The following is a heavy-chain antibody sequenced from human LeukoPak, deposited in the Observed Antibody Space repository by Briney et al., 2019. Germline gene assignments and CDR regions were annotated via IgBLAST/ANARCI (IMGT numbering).Heavy chain of an antibody. V-gene: IGHV4-30-4*01. CDR1: GGSISSGDYY. D-gene: IGHD5-24*01. J-gene: IGHJ4*02. CDR2: INHSGST. CDR3: ARGSRDGYNWYYFDY. Sequence: PSQTLSLTCTVSGGSISSGDYYWSWIRQPPGKGLEWMGYINHSGSTYYNPSLKSRITISVDTSKNQFFLKLSSVTAADTAVYYCARGSRDGYNWYYFDYWGQGTLVTVSS.